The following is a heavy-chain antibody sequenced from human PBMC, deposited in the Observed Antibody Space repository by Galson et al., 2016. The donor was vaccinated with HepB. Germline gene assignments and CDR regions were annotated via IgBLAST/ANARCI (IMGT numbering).Heavy chain of an antibody. CDR3: ARGIYDSTWGLRFDP. CDR1: GGSISTYY. D-gene: IGHD6-13*01. CDR2: IYYVGTP. V-gene: IGHV4-59*01. Sequence: EPLSLTCSVSGGSISTYYWTWIRQPPGKGLEWIGLIYYVGTPNYHPSLKSRVTISVDTSKNQFSLKLSSVTAADTAVYFCARGIYDSTWGLRFDPWGQGTLVTVSS. J-gene: IGHJ5*02.